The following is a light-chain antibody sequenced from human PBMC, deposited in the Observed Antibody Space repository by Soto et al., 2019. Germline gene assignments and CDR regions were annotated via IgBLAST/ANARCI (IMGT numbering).Light chain of an antibody. CDR1: KLGGKY. Sequence: SYELTQPPSVSVSPGQTASITCSGDKLGGKYACWYQQKPGQSPVLVIFRSTNRPSGIPERFSGSISGNTATLTISETQPMDEADYYCQAWDSGVPYVFGPGTQLTVL. CDR2: RST. CDR3: QAWDSGVPYV. V-gene: IGLV3-1*01. J-gene: IGLJ7*01.